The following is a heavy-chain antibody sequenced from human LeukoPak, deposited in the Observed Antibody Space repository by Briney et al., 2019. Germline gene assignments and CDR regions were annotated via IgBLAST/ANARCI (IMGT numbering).Heavy chain of an antibody. CDR2: IKSKTDDGTT. D-gene: IGHD1-26*01. V-gene: IGHV3-15*01. Sequence: GGSLRLSCAASGFTFSSHGMNWVRQAPGKGLEWVGRIKSKTDDGTTDYAAPVKGRFTISRDNSKNTLYLQMNSLRAEDTAVYYCAKDRYSGSYFSDYWGQGTLVTVSS. J-gene: IGHJ4*02. CDR3: AKDRYSGSYFSDY. CDR1: GFTFSSHG.